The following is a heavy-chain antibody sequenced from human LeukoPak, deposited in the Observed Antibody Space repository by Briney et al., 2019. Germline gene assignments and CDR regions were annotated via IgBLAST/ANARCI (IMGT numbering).Heavy chain of an antibody. CDR1: GFTFSSYA. J-gene: IGHJ4*02. D-gene: IGHD3-22*01. CDR3: ASDLYYDSSGYSEDY. CDR2: ISGSGGST. Sequence: GGSLRLSCAASGFTFSSYAMSWVRQAPGKGLEWVSAISGSGGSTYYADSVKGRFTISRDNSKNTLYLQMNSLRAEDTAVYYCASDLYYDSSGYSEDYWGQGTLVTVSS. V-gene: IGHV3-23*01.